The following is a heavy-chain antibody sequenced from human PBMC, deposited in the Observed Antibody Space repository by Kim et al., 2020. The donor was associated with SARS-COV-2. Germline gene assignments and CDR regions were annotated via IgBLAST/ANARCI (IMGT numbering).Heavy chain of an antibody. Sequence: LKSRVTISVDKSKNQFSLKLSSVTAADTAVYYCARIRVAAAAYYYYGMDVWGQGTTVTVSS. D-gene: IGHD6-13*01. CDR3: ARIRVAAAAYYYYGMDV. V-gene: IGHV4-4*02. J-gene: IGHJ6*02.